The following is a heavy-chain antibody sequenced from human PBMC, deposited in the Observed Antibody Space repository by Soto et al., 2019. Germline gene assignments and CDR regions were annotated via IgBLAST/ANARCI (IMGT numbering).Heavy chain of an antibody. V-gene: IGHV4-59*01. CDR2: IYYSGST. CDR1: GGSISSYY. J-gene: IGHJ6*02. D-gene: IGHD5-18*01. Sequence: PSETLSLTCTVSGGSISSYYWSWIRQPPGKGLERIGYIYYSGSTNYNPSLKSRVTISVDTSKNQFSLKLSSVTAADTAVYYCARDPADTAMVTGYYYGMDVWGQGTTVTVSS. CDR3: ARDPADTAMVTGYYYGMDV.